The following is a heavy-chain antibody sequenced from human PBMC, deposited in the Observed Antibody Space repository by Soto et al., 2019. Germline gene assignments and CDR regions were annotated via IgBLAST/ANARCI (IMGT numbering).Heavy chain of an antibody. CDR2: ISYDGSNK. J-gene: IGHJ4*02. CDR3: ANGHLWGSYRYGSLAY. CDR1: GFTFSNYG. V-gene: IGHV3-30*18. Sequence: QVQLVESGGGVVQPGRSLRLSCAASGFTFSNYGMHWVRQAPGKGLEWVAVISYDGSNKYYVDSVKGRFTISRDNSKNTLYLQMNSLRAEDTAVYYCANGHLWGSYRYGSLAYWGQGNLVTVSS. D-gene: IGHD3-16*02.